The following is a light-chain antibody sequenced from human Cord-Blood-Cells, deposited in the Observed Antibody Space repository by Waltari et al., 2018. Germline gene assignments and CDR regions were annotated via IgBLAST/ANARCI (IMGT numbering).Light chain of an antibody. V-gene: IGKV1-5*03. Sequence: DIQMTQSPSTLSASVGDRVTITCRASQSISSWLAWYQQKPGKAPKLLIYKASSLESGVPSRFSGSGSGTEFTLTISSLQAEDVAVYYCQQYYSTPRTFGQGTKLEIK. CDR1: QSISSW. CDR2: KAS. CDR3: QQYYSTPRT. J-gene: IGKJ2*01.